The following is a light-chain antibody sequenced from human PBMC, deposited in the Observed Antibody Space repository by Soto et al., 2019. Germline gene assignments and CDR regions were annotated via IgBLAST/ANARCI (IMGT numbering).Light chain of an antibody. CDR2: GAS. CDR3: QHYNNWPTWT. J-gene: IGKJ1*01. Sequence: EIVMTQSPATLSVSPGERATLSCRASQRVSSDLAWYQQKPGQAPRLLIYGASNRATGIPARFSGSGSGTEFTLTISSLQAEDFAVYYCQHYNNWPTWTFGQGTKV. CDR1: QRVSSD. V-gene: IGKV3-15*01.